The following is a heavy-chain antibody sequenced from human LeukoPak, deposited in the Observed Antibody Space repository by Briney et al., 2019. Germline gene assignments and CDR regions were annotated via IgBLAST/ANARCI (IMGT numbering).Heavy chain of an antibody. Sequence: SCKASGGTFSSYAMSWVRQAPGKGLEWVSAISGSGGSTYYADSVKGRFTISRDNSKNTLYLQMNSLRAEDTAVYYCAEDLRLHIAYWGQGTLVTVSS. V-gene: IGHV3-23*01. D-gene: IGHD5-12*01. J-gene: IGHJ4*02. CDR3: AEDLRLHIAY. CDR1: GGTFSSYA. CDR2: ISGSGGST.